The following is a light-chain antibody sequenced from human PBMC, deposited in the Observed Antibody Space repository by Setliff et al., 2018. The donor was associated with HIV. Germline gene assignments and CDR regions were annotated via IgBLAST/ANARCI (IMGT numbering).Light chain of an antibody. J-gene: IGLJ1*01. CDR3: SSYTSSTPLYV. CDR1: SSDVGDYNY. V-gene: IGLV2-14*03. CDR2: DVN. Sequence: QSVLTQPASVSGSPGQSITISCTGTSSDVGDYNYVSWYQQHPGKAPKLMIPDVNNRPSGVSNRFSGSKSGNTASLTISGLQAEDEADYYCSSYTSSTPLYVFGPGTKVTVL.